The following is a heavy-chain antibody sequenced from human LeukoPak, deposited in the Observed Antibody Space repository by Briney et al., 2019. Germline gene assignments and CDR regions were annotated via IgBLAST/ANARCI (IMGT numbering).Heavy chain of an antibody. V-gene: IGHV3-30-3*01. CDR2: ISYDGSNK. J-gene: IGHJ6*02. Sequence: PGGSLRLSCAASGFTFSSYAMHWVRQAPGKGLEWVAVISYDGSNKYYADSVKGRFTISRDNSKNTLYLQMNSLRAEDTAVYYCARRAYCSGDCTRHYSYYYSMDVWGQGTTVTVSS. D-gene: IGHD2-21*02. CDR1: GFTFSSYA. CDR3: ARRAYCSGDCTRHYSYYYSMDV.